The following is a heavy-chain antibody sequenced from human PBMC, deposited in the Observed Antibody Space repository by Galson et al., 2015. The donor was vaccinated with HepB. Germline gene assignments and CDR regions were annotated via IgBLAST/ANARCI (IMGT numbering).Heavy chain of an antibody. Sequence: SVKVSCKASGYTFTSYYMHWVRQAPGQGLEWMGIINPSGGSTSYAQKFQGRVTMTRDTSTSTVYMELSSLRSEDTAVYYCARDSGSHYDRLDVWGQGTTVTVSS. CDR2: INPSGGST. V-gene: IGHV1-46*01. J-gene: IGHJ6*02. CDR1: GYTFTSYY. D-gene: IGHD3-16*01. CDR3: ARDSGSHYDRLDV.